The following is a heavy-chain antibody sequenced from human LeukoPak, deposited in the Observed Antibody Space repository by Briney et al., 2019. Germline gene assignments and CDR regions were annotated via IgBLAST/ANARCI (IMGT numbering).Heavy chain of an antibody. D-gene: IGHD3-22*01. Sequence: GGSLRLSCAASGFTVSGNYMSWVRQAPGKGPECVAVVYSGGDTYYVDSVKGRFTISRDKSKNTLYLRMNSLRAEDTAVYYCVRDWDDGRAERPAWGQGTLVTVSS. V-gene: IGHV3-53*01. CDR3: VRDWDDGRAERPA. CDR2: VYSGGDT. CDR1: GFTVSGNY. J-gene: IGHJ5*02.